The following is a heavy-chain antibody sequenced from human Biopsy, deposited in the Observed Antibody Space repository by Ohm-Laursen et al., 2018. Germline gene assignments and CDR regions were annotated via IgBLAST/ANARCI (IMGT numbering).Heavy chain of an antibody. D-gene: IGHD1-1*01. CDR1: GYTFTSYY. Sequence: VASVKVSCKPSGYTFTSYYIHWVRQAPGQGLEWMGVMTPTTTYAQKFQGRLTMTRDTSTSTVYMELSSLRSEDTAVYYCAADINVWNVNYWGQGTQVTVSS. J-gene: IGHJ4*02. CDR2: MTPTT. V-gene: IGHV1-46*01. CDR3: AADINVWNVNY.